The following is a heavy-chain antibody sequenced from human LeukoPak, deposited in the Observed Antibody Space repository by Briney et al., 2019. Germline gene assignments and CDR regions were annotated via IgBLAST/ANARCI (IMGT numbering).Heavy chain of an antibody. J-gene: IGHJ3*02. CDR2: INSDGSST. V-gene: IGHV3-74*01. CDR3: ARESIYCSSTSCSDAFDI. Sequence: GGSLRLSCAASGFTFSSYWMHWVRQAPGKGLVWVSRINSDGSSTSYADSVKGRFTISRDNAKNTLYLQMNSLRAEDTAVYYCARESIYCSSTSCSDAFDIWGQGTMVTVSS. D-gene: IGHD2-2*01. CDR1: GFTFSSYW.